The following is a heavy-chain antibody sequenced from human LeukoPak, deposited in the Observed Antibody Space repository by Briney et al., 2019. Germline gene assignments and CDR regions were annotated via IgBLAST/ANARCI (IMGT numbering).Heavy chain of an antibody. J-gene: IGHJ4*02. D-gene: IGHD3-16*01. Sequence: SVKVSCKASGGSFRSYAIRWVRQAPGQGLEWMGGIIPIFGTANYAQEFQGRVTITADESTSTAFMELSSLGSEDAAVYYCASTPLGGGDHTIDYWGQGTLVTVSS. CDR1: GGSFRSYA. CDR2: IIPIFGTA. CDR3: ASTPLGGGDHTIDY. V-gene: IGHV1-69*13.